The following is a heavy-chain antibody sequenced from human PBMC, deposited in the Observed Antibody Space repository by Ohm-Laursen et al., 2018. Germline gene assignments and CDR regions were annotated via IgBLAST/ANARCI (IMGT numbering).Heavy chain of an antibody. Sequence: SLRLSCAASGFTLSTYWMSWVRQAPGKGLEWVANIKQDGSKTYYVDSVKGRFTISRDNAQNSLYLQMNSLRAEDTAIYYCAKDEPGTSFYWGRGALVTVSS. CDR1: GFTLSTYW. V-gene: IGHV3-7*03. CDR3: AKDEPGTSFY. CDR2: IKQDGSKT. D-gene: IGHD1-7*01. J-gene: IGHJ4*02.